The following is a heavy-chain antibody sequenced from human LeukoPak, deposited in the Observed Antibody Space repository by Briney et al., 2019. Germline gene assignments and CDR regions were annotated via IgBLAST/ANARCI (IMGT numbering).Heavy chain of an antibody. CDR2: IKSKTDGGTT. V-gene: IGHV3-15*01. Sequence: GGSLRLSCAASGFTFSNAWMSWVRQAPGKGLEWVGRIKSKTDGGTTDYAAPVKGRFTISRDDSKNTLYLQMNSLKTEDTAVYYFTTDLGSSSSLSSYYYYYMDVWGNGTKVTVSS. D-gene: IGHD6-6*01. CDR1: GFTFSNAW. J-gene: IGHJ6*03. CDR3: TTDLGSSSSLSSYYYYYMDV.